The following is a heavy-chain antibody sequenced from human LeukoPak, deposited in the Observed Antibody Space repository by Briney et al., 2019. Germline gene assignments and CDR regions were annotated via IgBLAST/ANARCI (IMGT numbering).Heavy chain of an antibody. CDR1: GFTFSDYT. Sequence: GGSLRLSCATSGFTFSDYTMNWVRQAPGKGLEWVSSISSSSSYIYYADSVKGRFTISRDNAKNPLYLQMNSLRAEDTAVYYCASLVVATSRFDYWGQGALVTVSS. V-gene: IGHV3-21*01. CDR2: ISSSSSYI. J-gene: IGHJ4*02. D-gene: IGHD2-15*01. CDR3: ASLVVATSRFDY.